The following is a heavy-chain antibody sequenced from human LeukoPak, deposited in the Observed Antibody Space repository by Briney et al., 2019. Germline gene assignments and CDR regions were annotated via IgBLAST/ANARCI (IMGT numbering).Heavy chain of an antibody. V-gene: IGHV1-69*01. CDR1: GGTFSSYA. CDR3: ARDQYCSGGSCYSSNSDYYYYYYGMDV. D-gene: IGHD2-15*01. J-gene: IGHJ6*02. CDR2: IIPTFGTA. Sequence: SVKVSCKASGGTFSSYAISWVRQAPGQGLEWMGGIIPTFGTANYAQKFQGRVTITADESTSTAYMELSSLRSEDTAVYYCARDQYCSGGSCYSSNSDYYYYYYGMDVWGQGTTVTVSS.